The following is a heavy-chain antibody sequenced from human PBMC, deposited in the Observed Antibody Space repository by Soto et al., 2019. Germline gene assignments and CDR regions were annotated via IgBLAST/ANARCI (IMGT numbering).Heavy chain of an antibody. CDR1: GGSISSGGYY. J-gene: IGHJ4*02. Sequence: PSETLSLTCTVSGGSISSGGYYWSWIRQHPGKGLEWIGYIYYSGSTYYNPSLKSRVTISVDTSKNQFSLKLSSVTAADTAVYYCARDLTYRRSSWYYFDYWGQAPLVTVSS. D-gene: IGHD6-13*01. CDR2: IYYSGST. CDR3: ARDLTYRRSSWYYFDY. V-gene: IGHV4-31*03.